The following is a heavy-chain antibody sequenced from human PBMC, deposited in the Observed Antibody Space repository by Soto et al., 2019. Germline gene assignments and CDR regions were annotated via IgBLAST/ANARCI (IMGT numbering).Heavy chain of an antibody. V-gene: IGHV3-23*01. D-gene: IGHD1-1*01. CDR2: ISGSGATT. CDR3: TKGGIPRRYNIPKVDFDY. J-gene: IGHJ4*02. Sequence: PGGSLRLSCAASGFIFSNYAMSWVRQAPGRGLEWVSAISGSGATTYYPDSVKGRFTISRDNSKNTLYLQMNNLRADDTAVYYCTKGGIPRRYNIPKVDFDYWGQGSLGTVPQ. CDR1: GFIFSNYA.